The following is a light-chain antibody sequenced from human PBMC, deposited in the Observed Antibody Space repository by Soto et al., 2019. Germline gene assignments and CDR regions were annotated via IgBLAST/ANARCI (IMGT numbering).Light chain of an antibody. CDR2: DAS. J-gene: IGKJ1*01. Sequence: KMSQSPSSLSASIGERVTITCRASQSISSWLAWYQQKPGKALKVLIFDASRLESGVTSRFSGSGSATEYTLTISSLQRDDCATYFCKQFNSYPWTFAQGTKVDIK. CDR3: KQFNSYPWT. V-gene: IGKV1-5*01. CDR1: QSISSW.